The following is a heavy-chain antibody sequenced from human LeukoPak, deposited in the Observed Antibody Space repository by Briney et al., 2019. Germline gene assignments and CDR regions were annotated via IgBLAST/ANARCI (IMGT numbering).Heavy chain of an antibody. CDR1: GGSISSYY. CDR2: IYYSGST. V-gene: IGHV4-59*01. CDR3: ARAGYSSSSPFDY. J-gene: IGHJ4*02. D-gene: IGHD6-6*01. Sequence: PSETLSLTCTVSGGSISSYYWSWIRQPPGKGLGWIGYIYYSGSTNCNPSLKSRVTISVDTSKNQFSLKLSSVTAADTAVYYCARAGYSSSSPFDYWGQGTLVTVS.